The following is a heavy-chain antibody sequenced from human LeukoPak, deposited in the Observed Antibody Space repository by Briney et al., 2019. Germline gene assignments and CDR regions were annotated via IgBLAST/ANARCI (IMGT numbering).Heavy chain of an antibody. Sequence: PGGSLRLSCAASGFTVSSNYMGWVRQAPGKGLEWVSVIYSGGNTYYADSVKGRFTISRDNSKNTLYLQMNSLRAEDTAVYYCARAPPYYYGSGSYYGEWGQGTLVTVSS. CDR2: IYSGGNT. CDR3: ARAPPYYYGSGSYYGE. CDR1: GFTVSSNY. D-gene: IGHD3-10*01. J-gene: IGHJ4*02. V-gene: IGHV3-53*01.